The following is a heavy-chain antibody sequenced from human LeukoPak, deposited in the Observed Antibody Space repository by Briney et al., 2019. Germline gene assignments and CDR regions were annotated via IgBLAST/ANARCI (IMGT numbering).Heavy chain of an antibody. CDR3: ARSPHILTGENFDY. Sequence: ASVKVSCKASGYTFTSYYMHWVRQAPGQGLEWMGWINSKSGGTNYAQKFQGRVSMTSDTSINTAYMQLSRLRSDDTAVYYCARSPHILTGENFDYWGQGTLLTVSS. D-gene: IGHD3-9*01. V-gene: IGHV1-2*02. CDR2: INSKSGGT. J-gene: IGHJ4*02. CDR1: GYTFTSYY.